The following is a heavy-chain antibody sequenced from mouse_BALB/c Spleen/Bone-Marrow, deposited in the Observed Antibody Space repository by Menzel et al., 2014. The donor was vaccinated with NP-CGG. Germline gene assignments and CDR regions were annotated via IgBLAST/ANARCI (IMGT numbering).Heavy chain of an antibody. Sequence: EVMLVESGGGLVQPGGSLKLSCATSGFTFSDYYMFWVRQTPEKRLEWVAYISNGGGSTYYPDTVKGRFTTSRDNAKNTLYLQMSRLKSEDTAMYYCARQGYDVAMDYWGQGTSVAVSS. CDR1: GFTFSDYY. V-gene: IGHV5-12*02. CDR2: ISNGGGST. D-gene: IGHD2-14*01. J-gene: IGHJ4*01. CDR3: ARQGYDVAMDY.